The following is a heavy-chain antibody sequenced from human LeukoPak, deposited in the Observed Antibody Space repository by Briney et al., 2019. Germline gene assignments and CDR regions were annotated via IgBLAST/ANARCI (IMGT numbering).Heavy chain of an antibody. Sequence: PSETLSLTCAVYGGSFSGYYWSWIRQPPGKGLEWIGEINHSGSTNYNPSLKSRVTTSVDTSKNQFSLKLSSVTAADTAVYYCARGRRDILTGYLGIPFDYWGQGTLVTVSS. CDR1: GGSFSGYY. CDR2: INHSGST. D-gene: IGHD3-9*01. CDR3: ARGRRDILTGYLGIPFDY. V-gene: IGHV4-34*01. J-gene: IGHJ4*02.